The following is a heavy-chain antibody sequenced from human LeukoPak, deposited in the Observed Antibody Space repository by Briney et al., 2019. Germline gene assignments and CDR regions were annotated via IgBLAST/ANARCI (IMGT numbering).Heavy chain of an antibody. J-gene: IGHJ5*02. Sequence: GESLKISCKGSGYSFTSYWIGWVRQMPGKGLEWMGIIYPGDSDTRYSPSFQGQVTISADKSISTAYLQWSSLKASDTAMYYCAGLGSYDSSGYYYFSWFDPWGQGTLVTVSS. CDR3: AGLGSYDSSGYYYFSWFDP. CDR1: GYSFTSYW. V-gene: IGHV5-51*01. D-gene: IGHD3-22*01. CDR2: IYPGDSDT.